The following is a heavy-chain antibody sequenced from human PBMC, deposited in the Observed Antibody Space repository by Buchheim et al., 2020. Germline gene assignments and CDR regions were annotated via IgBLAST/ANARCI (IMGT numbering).Heavy chain of an antibody. J-gene: IGHJ4*02. V-gene: IGHV3-23*01. D-gene: IGHD6-13*01. CDR3: AKDPGLRIAAAGTHFDY. Sequence: EVQLLESGGGLVQPGGSLRLSCAASGFTFSSYAMSWDRQAPGKGLEWVSAISGSGGSTYYADSVKGRFTISRDNSKNTLYLQMNSLRAEDTAVYYCAKDPGLRIAAAGTHFDYWGQGTL. CDR1: GFTFSSYA. CDR2: ISGSGGST.